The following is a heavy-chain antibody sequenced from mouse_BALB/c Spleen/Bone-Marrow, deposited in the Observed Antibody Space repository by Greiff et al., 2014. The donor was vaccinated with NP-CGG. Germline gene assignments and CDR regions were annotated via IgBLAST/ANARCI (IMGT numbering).Heavy chain of an antibody. J-gene: IGHJ3*01. Sequence: QVQLQQSGAELVKPGASVKLSCKASGYTFTSYWMHWVKQRPGQGLEWIGEIDPSDSYTNYNQKFKGKATLTVDKSSSTAYMQLSSLTSEGSAVYYCARYGGYFPWFAYWGQGTLVTVSA. D-gene: IGHD2-3*01. CDR3: ARYGGYFPWFAY. CDR1: GYTFTSYW. V-gene: IGHV1-69*02. CDR2: IDPSDSYT.